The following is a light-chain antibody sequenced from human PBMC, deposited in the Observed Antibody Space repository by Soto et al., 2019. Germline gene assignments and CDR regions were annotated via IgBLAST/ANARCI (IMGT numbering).Light chain of an antibody. CDR3: QQYNNWPPYT. CDR2: DAS. Sequence: EIVMTQSPATLSVSPGERATLSCRASQSVSSKLAWYQQKPGQAPRLLIYDASTRATGIPARFSGSGSGTEFTLTISRLQSEDFAVYYCQQYNNWPPYTFGQGTKLEIK. J-gene: IGKJ2*01. V-gene: IGKV3-15*01. CDR1: QSVSSK.